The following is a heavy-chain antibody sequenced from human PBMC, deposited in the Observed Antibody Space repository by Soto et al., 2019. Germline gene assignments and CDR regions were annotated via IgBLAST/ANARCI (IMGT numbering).Heavy chain of an antibody. CDR3: GRDGRFGNGYNLGFGY. CDR2: VSFDGSNK. CDR1: GFSFSSYS. V-gene: IGHV3-30-3*01. J-gene: IGHJ4*02. Sequence: QVQLVESGGGVVQPGRSLRLSCAASGFSFSSYSMHWVRQAPGKGLEWVAVVSFDGSNKYYANSVKDRFTVSRDNSKNTMHVQMSSLKPEETAVYYGGRDGRFGNGYNLGFGYWGQGTLVTVSS. D-gene: IGHD1-1*01.